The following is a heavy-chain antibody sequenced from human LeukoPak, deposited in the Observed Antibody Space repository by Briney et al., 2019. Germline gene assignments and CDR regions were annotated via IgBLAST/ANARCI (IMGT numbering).Heavy chain of an antibody. Sequence: SETLSLTCAVYGGSFSGYYWSWIRQPPGKGLEWIGEINHSGSTNYNPSLKSRVTISVDTSKNQFSLKLSSVTAADAAVYYCARDRVGQQLVGRNYYYYYMDVWGKGTTVTISS. J-gene: IGHJ6*03. CDR2: INHSGST. D-gene: IGHD6-13*01. CDR3: ARDRVGQQLVGRNYYYYYMDV. V-gene: IGHV4-34*01. CDR1: GGSFSGYY.